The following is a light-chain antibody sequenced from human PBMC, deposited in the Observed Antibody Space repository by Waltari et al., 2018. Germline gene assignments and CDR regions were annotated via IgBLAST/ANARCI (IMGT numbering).Light chain of an antibody. V-gene: IGKV4-1*01. J-gene: IGKJ1*01. CDR3: QQYYSTPWT. CDR1: QSVLYSSNKKKY. CDR2: WAS. Sequence: DIVMTQSPDSLAVSLGERATINCKSCQSVLYSSNKKKYLAWYQQKAGQPPKLLIYWASTRESGVPDRFTGSGSGTDFTLTISSLQAEDVAVYYCQQYYSTPWTFGQGTKVEIK.